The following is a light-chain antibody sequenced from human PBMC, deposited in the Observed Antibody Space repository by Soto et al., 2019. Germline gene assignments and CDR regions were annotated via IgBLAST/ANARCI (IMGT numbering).Light chain of an antibody. CDR3: CSYAVSSSYV. Sequence: QSVLTQPASVSGSPGQSITISCTGTISDIGSYNSIAWYQQHPGKAPRVMIFGVTKRPSGISNRFSGSKSGYTASLTISGLQDQDEADYYCCSYAVSSSYVCGTGINVTVL. J-gene: IGLJ1*01. V-gene: IGLV2-23*02. CDR2: GVT. CDR1: ISDIGSYNS.